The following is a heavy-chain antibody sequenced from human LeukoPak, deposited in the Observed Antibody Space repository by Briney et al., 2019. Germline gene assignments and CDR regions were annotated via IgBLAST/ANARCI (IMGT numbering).Heavy chain of an antibody. V-gene: IGHV3-30*02. J-gene: IGHJ4*02. CDR1: GFTFSSYG. D-gene: IGHD6-13*01. Sequence: GGSLRLSCAASGFTFSSYGMHWVRQAPGKGLEWVAFIRYDGSNKYYADSVKGRFTISRDNSKNTLYLQMNSLRAEDTAVYYCAKVVGSSWYQSYYFDYWGRGTLVTVSS. CDR2: IRYDGSNK. CDR3: AKVVGSSWYQSYYFDY.